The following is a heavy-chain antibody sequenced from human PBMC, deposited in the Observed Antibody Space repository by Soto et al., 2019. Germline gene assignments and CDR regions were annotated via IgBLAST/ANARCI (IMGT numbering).Heavy chain of an antibody. J-gene: IGHJ4*02. V-gene: IGHV3-7*01. CDR2: IKQDGFDK. CDR1: GFTFTTYW. D-gene: IGHD2-21*01. Sequence: EVQLVESGGGLVQPGGSLRLSCVASGFTFTTYWMTWVRQAPGKGLEWVATIKQDGFDKYYVDSVKGRFTIFRDNAHNSLYLRMNNLRGEDTAVFYCVRCCGSAHCPYYFASWGQGTLVTVSS. CDR3: VRCCGSAHCPYYFAS.